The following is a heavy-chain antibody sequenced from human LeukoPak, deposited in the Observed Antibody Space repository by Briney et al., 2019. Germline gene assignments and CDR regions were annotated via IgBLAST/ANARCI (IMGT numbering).Heavy chain of an antibody. CDR2: MASNLYSGTT. CDR3: TKGYCSHAVCD. D-gene: IGHD2-15*01. J-gene: IGHJ4*02. CDR1: GFTFSEYA. Sequence: GGSLRLSCTTSGFTFSEYAMSWFRQAPGKGLEWVGFMASNLYSGTTEYGASVRGRLTISRDDSKSIVYLQMSSLKTDDTAVYFCTKGYCSHAVCDWGQGTLLTVSS. V-gene: IGHV3-49*03.